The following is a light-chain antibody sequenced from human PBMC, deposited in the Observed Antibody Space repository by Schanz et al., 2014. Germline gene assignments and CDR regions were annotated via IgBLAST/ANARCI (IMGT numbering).Light chain of an antibody. CDR2: EVT. CDR1: SSDVGGYNY. Sequence: QSALTQPPSASGPLGQSVTISCTGTSSDVGGYNYVSWYQQHPGKAPKLMIYEVTKRPSGVPDRFSGSKSGNTASLTVSGLHAEDEADYYCCSYASTSPPVVFGGGTKFTVL. CDR3: CSYASTSPPVV. V-gene: IGLV2-8*01. J-gene: IGLJ2*01.